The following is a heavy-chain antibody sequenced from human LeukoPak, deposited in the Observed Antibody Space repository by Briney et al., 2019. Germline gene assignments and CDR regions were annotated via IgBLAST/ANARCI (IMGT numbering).Heavy chain of an antibody. Sequence: PSQTLSLTCTVSGGSISSGDYYWSWIRQPPGKGLEWIGYIYYSGSTYYNPSLKSRVTISVDTSKNQFSLKLSSVTAADTAVYYCARVGRGYSYGRHRFTFDYWGQGTLVTVSS. D-gene: IGHD5-18*01. V-gene: IGHV4-30-4*01. CDR1: GGSISSGDYY. J-gene: IGHJ4*02. CDR3: ARVGRGYSYGRHRFTFDY. CDR2: IYYSGST.